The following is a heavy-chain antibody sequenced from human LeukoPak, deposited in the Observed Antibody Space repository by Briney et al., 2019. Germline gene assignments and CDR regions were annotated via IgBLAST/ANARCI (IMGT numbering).Heavy chain of an antibody. D-gene: IGHD7-27*01. CDR2: IIPIFGTA. Sequence: SVKVSCKASGGTFSSYAISWVRQAPGQGLEWIGRIIPIFGTANYAQKFQGRVTITTDESTSTAYMELSSLRSEDTAVYYCARAPDGENWFDPWGQGTLVTVSS. CDR1: GGTFSSYA. V-gene: IGHV1-69*05. CDR3: ARAPDGENWFDP. J-gene: IGHJ5*02.